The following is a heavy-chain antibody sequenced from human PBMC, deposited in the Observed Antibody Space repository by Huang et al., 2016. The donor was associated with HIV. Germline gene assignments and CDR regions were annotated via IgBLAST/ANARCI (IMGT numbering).Heavy chain of an antibody. CDR2: FVPLIGKR. J-gene: IGHJ4*02. Sequence: QVRLVQSGAEVREPGSSVEVSCTSSAGARTSHSISWVRQAPGPGLGRVGTFVPLIGKRDYARKFLGRLSFRADESTGAVYMKLALLKSEETAIYFCARVRRHSGNSGLIDFWGQGTLVTVTS. V-gene: IGHV1-69*08. CDR3: ARVRRHSGNSGLIDF. CDR1: AGARTSHS. D-gene: IGHD6-19*01.